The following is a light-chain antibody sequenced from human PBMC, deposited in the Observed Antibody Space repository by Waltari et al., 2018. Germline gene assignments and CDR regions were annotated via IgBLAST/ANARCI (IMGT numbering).Light chain of an antibody. CDR1: SSNIGRNH. Sequence: QSVVTQPPSASGTPGQRVTIFCSGSSSNIGRNHVYWYRQFPGAAPKLLIYRDDQRPSGVADRFSGSKSGTSASLAIGGLRSEDEADYYCATWDDSLSGGVLGTGTKVTVV. CDR2: RDD. CDR3: ATWDDSLSGGV. J-gene: IGLJ1*01. V-gene: IGLV1-47*01.